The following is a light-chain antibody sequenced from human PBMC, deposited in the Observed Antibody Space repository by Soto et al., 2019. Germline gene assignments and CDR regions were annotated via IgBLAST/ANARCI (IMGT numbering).Light chain of an antibody. J-gene: IGKJ4*01. Sequence: EIVMTQSPATLSVSPGERATLSCRASQSVSSNLAWYQQKSGQTPRLLIYGPSTRATDIPARFSGSGSGTEFTLTISSLQSEDFAVYYCQQYDNWPLTFGGGTKVEIK. V-gene: IGKV3-15*01. CDR3: QQYDNWPLT. CDR1: QSVSSN. CDR2: GPS.